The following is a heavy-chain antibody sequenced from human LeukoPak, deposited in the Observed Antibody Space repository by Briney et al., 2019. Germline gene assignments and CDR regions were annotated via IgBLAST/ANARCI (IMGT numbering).Heavy chain of an antibody. CDR2: ISVYNGNT. CDR3: SREEIDRYYDSSGFQDY. J-gene: IGHJ4*02. CDR1: GYTFTSYG. Sequence: AAAKVSCKASGYTFTSYGISWVRQAPGQGLEWVGWISVYNGNTNYVQKLEGGVTMTTDTSTSTAYMELRSLRSDETAVYYCSREEIDRYYDSSGFQDYWGQGTLVTVSS. V-gene: IGHV1-18*01. D-gene: IGHD3-22*01.